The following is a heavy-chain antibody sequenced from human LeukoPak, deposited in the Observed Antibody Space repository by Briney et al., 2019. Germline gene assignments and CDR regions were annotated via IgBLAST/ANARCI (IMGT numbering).Heavy chain of an antibody. CDR1: GFTFSSYS. CDR3: ARDQGGATRY. Sequence: PGGSLRLSCAASGFTFSSYSMNWVRQAPGEGLEWVSYISSLSGSIYYADSVKGRFTISRDNAKNSLYLQMDRLRAEDTAVYYCARDQGGATRYWGQGTLVTVSS. D-gene: IGHD1-26*01. V-gene: IGHV3-48*01. J-gene: IGHJ4*02. CDR2: ISSLSGSI.